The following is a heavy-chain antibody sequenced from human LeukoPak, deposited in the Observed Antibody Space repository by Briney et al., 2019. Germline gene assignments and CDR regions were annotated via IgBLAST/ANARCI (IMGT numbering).Heavy chain of an antibody. J-gene: IGHJ3*02. CDR2: INPNSGGT. V-gene: IGHV1-2*02. D-gene: IGHD2-2*01. CDR1: GYTFTGYY. CDR3: ARSLGEWYQLPNDAFDI. Sequence: ASVKVSCKASGYTFTGYYMHWVRQAPGQGLEWMGWINPNSGGTNYAQKFQGRVTITRNTSISTAYMELSSLRSEDTAVYYCARSLGEWYQLPNDAFDIWGQETMVTVSS.